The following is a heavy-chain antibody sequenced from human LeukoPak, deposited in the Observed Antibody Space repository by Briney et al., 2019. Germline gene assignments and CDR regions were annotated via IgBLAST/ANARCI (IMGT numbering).Heavy chain of an antibody. CDR1: GFTFSSYG. V-gene: IGHV3-23*01. CDR3: AKSRSSSWTHDAFDI. J-gene: IGHJ3*02. D-gene: IGHD6-13*01. Sequence: GGSLRLSCAASGFTFSSYGMHWVRQAPGKGLEWVSSISSSDGNTYYADSVKGRFTISRDNSNNTLYLQMNSLRAEDTAVYYCAKSRSSSWTHDAFDIWGLGTMVAVSS. CDR2: ISSSDGNT.